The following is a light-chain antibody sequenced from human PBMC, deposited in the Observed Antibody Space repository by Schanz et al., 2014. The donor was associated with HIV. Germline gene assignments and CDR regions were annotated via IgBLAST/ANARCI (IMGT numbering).Light chain of an antibody. CDR2: EVS. CDR3: MQGIHLPWT. V-gene: IGKV2-29*02. CDR1: QSLQHSDGYYY. J-gene: IGKJ1*01. Sequence: DVVMTQSPLSLPVPPGEAASISCRSSQSLQHSDGYYYLDWYLQKPGQSPQLLIYEVSSRFSGVPDKFGGSGSGTDFTLKISRVEAEDVGVYYCMQGIHLPWTFGQGTKVEIK.